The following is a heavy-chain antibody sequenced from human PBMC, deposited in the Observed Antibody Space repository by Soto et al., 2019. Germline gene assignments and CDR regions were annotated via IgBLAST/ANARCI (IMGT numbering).Heavy chain of an antibody. D-gene: IGHD7-27*01. CDR1: GGSISSSNW. CDR3: ARLEPQLGRYYYGMDV. Sequence: SETLSLTCAVSGGSISSSNWWSWVRQPPGKGLEWIGEIYHSGSTNYNPSLKSRVTISVDKSKNQFSFKLSSVTAADTAVYYCARLEPQLGRYYYGMDVWGQGTTVT. J-gene: IGHJ6*02. CDR2: IYHSGST. V-gene: IGHV4-4*02.